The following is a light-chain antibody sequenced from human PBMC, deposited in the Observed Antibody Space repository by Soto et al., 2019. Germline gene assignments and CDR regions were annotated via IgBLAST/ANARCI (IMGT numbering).Light chain of an antibody. Sequence: DIVMTQSPLSLPVTPGEPASISCRSSQSLLHSNGYNSLDWYLQKPGQSPQLLIYLGSNRASGVSDRFSGSGSGKDFTLKISRVEAEDVGVYYCMQALQTPPWTFGQGTKVDIK. CDR2: LGS. CDR1: QSLLHSNGYNS. CDR3: MQALQTPPWT. J-gene: IGKJ1*01. V-gene: IGKV2-28*01.